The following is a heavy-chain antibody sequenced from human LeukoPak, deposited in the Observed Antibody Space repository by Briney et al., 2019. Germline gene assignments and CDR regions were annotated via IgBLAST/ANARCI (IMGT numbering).Heavy chain of an antibody. V-gene: IGHV3-11*01. CDR1: GFTFSDYY. J-gene: IGHJ4*02. CDR3: ARDPPYAPPDY. CDR2: ISSSGSTI. Sequence: GRSLRLSCAASGFTFSDYYMSWIRQAPGKWLEWVSYISSSGSTIYYADSVKGRFTISRDNAKNSLYLQMNSLRAEDTAVYYCARDPPYAPPDYWGQGTLVTVSS.